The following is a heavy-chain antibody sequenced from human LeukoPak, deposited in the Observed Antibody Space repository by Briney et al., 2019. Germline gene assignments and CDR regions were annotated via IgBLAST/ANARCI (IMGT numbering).Heavy chain of an antibody. CDR2: IYYSGST. J-gene: IGHJ2*01. CDR3: ARVFDWGSDHWYFDL. CDR1: GFTFRSYA. Sequence: GSLRLSCAASGFTFRSYAMSWVRQAPGKGREWIGSIYYSGSTYYNPSLKSRVTISVDTSKNQFSLKLSSVTAADTAVYYCARVFDWGSDHWYFDLWGRGTLVTVSS. V-gene: IGHV4-39*01. D-gene: IGHD3-9*01.